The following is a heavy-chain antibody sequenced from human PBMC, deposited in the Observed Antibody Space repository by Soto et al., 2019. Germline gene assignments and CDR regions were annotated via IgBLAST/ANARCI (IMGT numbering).Heavy chain of an antibody. Sequence: SGPTLGEPTQTLTLICTFSGFSLSTSGGGVGWIRQPPGKALEWLALIYWDDDKRYSPSLKSRLTITKDTSKNKVVITMTNMDPVDTATYYCAHRAVKVSSWYYFDYWGQGTLVTVSS. CDR1: GFSLSTSGGG. V-gene: IGHV2-5*02. J-gene: IGHJ4*02. CDR2: IYWDDDK. D-gene: IGHD6-13*01. CDR3: AHRAVKVSSWYYFDY.